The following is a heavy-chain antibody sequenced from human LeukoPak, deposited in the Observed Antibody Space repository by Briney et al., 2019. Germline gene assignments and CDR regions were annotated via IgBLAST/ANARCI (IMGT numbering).Heavy chain of an antibody. D-gene: IGHD6-6*01. J-gene: IGHJ4*02. V-gene: IGHV3-48*03. Sequence: GGSLRLSCAASGFTFSSYEMNWVRQAPGKGLEWISYISTSGSTIEYADSVKGRFTISRDNAKNSLYLQMNSLRAEDTAVYYCARDGSGGSSAQRLDYWGQGTLVTVSS. CDR3: ARDGSGGSSAQRLDY. CDR1: GFTFSSYE. CDR2: ISTSGSTI.